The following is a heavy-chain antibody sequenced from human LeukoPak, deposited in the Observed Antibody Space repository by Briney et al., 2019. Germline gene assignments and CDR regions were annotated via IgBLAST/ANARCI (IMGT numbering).Heavy chain of an antibody. CDR2: IKHSGST. CDR1: GGFFSNYY. Sequence: SETLSLTCAVNGGFFSNYYWSWLRQPPGKGLDWIGEIKHSGSTNYRPSIKSRVTISVDTSKNQFSLRLSSVTAADTAVYYCARGVTDIVVVPRATKRTRFFDFWGQGIQVTVSS. J-gene: IGHJ4*02. V-gene: IGHV4-34*01. CDR3: ARGVTDIVVVPRATKRTRFFDF. D-gene: IGHD2-2*01.